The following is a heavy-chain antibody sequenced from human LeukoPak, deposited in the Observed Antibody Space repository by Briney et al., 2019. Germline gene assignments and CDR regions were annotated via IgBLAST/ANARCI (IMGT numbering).Heavy chain of an antibody. CDR3: AKFGADYDMYV. CDR1: GGSISGYY. Sequence: SETLSLTCTVSGGSISGYYWTWIRQPPGKGPEWIGQIYYNGKADYNPSLESRITISVDTSKNKISLKLNSVTAADTAIYYCAKFGADYDMYVWGQGITVAVSS. CDR2: IYYNGKA. D-gene: IGHD3-16*01. V-gene: IGHV4-59*01. J-gene: IGHJ6*02.